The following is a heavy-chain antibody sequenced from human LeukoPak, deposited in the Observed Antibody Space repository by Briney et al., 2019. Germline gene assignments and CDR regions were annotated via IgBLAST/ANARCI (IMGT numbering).Heavy chain of an antibody. D-gene: IGHD1-26*01. CDR1: GLTVSSTH. CDR2: ISRSGTYT. J-gene: IGHJ4*02. V-gene: IGHV3-23*01. CDR3: TKDSGTYFHYFDY. Sequence: PGGSLRLSCAASGLTVSSTHMSWVRQTPGKGLEGVSGISRSGTYTYYADSVKGRFTISRDNSKNTLYLQMNSLRAEDTAVYYCTKDSGTYFHYFDYWGQGTPVTVSS.